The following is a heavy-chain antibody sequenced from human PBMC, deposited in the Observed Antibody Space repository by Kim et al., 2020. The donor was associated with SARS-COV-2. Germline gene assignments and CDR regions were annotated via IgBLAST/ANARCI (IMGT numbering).Heavy chain of an antibody. D-gene: IGHD6-6*01. J-gene: IGHJ6*02. Sequence: GGSLRLSCAASGFTFSSYGMHWVRQAPGKGLEWVAVISYDGSNKYYADSVKGRFTISRDNSKNTLYLQMNSLRAEDTAVYYCAKHGSSAPEGANYYYYGMDVWGQGTTVTVSS. CDR2: ISYDGSNK. V-gene: IGHV3-30*18. CDR1: GFTFSSYG. CDR3: AKHGSSAPEGANYYYYGMDV.